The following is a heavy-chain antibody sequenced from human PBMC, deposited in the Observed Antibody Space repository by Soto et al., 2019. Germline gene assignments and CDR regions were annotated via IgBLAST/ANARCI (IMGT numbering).Heavy chain of an antibody. CDR3: ASVNLEWLLDY. Sequence: SETLSLTCAVYGGSFSGYYWSWIRQPPGKGLEWIGEINHSGSTNYSPSLKSRVTISVDTSKNQFSLKLSSVTAADTAVYYCASVNLEWLLDYWGQGTLVTVSS. D-gene: IGHD3-3*01. CDR1: GGSFSGYY. CDR2: INHSGST. J-gene: IGHJ4*02. V-gene: IGHV4-34*01.